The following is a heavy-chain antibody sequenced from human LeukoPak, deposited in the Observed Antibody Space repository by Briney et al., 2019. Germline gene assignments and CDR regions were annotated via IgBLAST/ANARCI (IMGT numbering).Heavy chain of an antibody. CDR3: ARDQRPYCSGGSCYPYDY. V-gene: IGHV1-69*06. J-gene: IGHJ4*02. CDR1: GGTFSSYA. CDR2: IIPIFGTA. Sequence: GASVKVSCKASGGTFSSYAISWVRQAPGQGLEWMGGIIPIFGTANYAQKFQGRVTITADKSTSTAYMELSSLRSEDTAVYYCARDQRPYCSGGSCYPYDYWGQGTLVTVSS. D-gene: IGHD2-15*01.